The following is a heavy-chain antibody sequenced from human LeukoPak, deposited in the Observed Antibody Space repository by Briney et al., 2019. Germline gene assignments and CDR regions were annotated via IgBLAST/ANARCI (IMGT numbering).Heavy chain of an antibody. J-gene: IGHJ4*02. Sequence: PSETLSLTCTVSGGSISSGGYYWSWIRQHPGQGLEWSGYIYYSGSTYYNPSLKSRVTISVDTSKNQFSLKLSSVTAADTAVYYCARERDYYDSSGYYWGQGTLVTVSS. CDR3: ARERDYYDSSGYY. D-gene: IGHD3-22*01. CDR2: IYYSGST. CDR1: GGSISSGGYY. V-gene: IGHV4-31*03.